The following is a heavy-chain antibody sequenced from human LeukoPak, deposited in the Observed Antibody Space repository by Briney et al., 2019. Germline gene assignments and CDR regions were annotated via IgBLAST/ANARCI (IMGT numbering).Heavy chain of an antibody. J-gene: IGHJ4*02. Sequence: PGGSLRLSCAASGFTFSSYGMHWVRQAPGKGLEWVAVIWYDGSNKYYADSVKGRFTISRDNSKNTLYLQMNSLRAEDTAVYYCAKFLGGYGELDYWGQGTLVTVSS. V-gene: IGHV3-33*06. D-gene: IGHD4-17*01. CDR1: GFTFSSYG. CDR2: IWYDGSNK. CDR3: AKFLGGYGELDY.